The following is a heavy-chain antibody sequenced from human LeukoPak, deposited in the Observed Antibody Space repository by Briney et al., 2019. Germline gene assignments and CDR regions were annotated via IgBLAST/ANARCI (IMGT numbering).Heavy chain of an antibody. Sequence: PGGSLRLSCAASGFTFSSYNMNWVRQAPGKGLEWVSDISSSGSTIYFADSVKGRFNISRDNAKNSLYLQMNSLRDEDTAVYYCARLEYYYVSGNYYKLFDYWGQGTLVTVCS. V-gene: IGHV3-48*02. D-gene: IGHD3-10*01. CDR1: GFTFSSYN. CDR2: ISSSGSTI. J-gene: IGHJ4*02. CDR3: ARLEYYYVSGNYYKLFDY.